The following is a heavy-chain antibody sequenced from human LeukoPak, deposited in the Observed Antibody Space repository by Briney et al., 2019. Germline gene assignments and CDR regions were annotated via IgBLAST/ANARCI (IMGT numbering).Heavy chain of an antibody. D-gene: IGHD3-22*01. CDR1: GGSFSGYY. CDR2: INHSGST. Sequence: PSETLSLTCAVYGGSFSGYYWSWIRQPPGKGLEWIGEINHSGSTNYNPSLKSRVTISVDTSKNQFSLKLSSVTAADTAVYYCAYYYDSSGYSDYYFDYWGQGTLVTVSS. CDR3: AYYYDSSGYSDYYFDY. J-gene: IGHJ4*02. V-gene: IGHV4-34*01.